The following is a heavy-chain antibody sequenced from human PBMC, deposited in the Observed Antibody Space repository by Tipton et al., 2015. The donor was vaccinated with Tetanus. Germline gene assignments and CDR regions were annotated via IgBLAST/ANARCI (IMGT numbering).Heavy chain of an antibody. V-gene: IGHV4-59*01. CDR3: ARDLRRYQQNKWVDP. CDR2: IYYSGNT. Sequence: LRLSCTVSGDSISFYYWSWIRQPPGKGLEWIGYIYYSGNTKYNPSLKSRVTMSVDTSKNQFSRILTSVTPADTAVYYCARDLRRYQQNKWVDPWGQGPLVSVPS. CDR1: GDSISFYY. J-gene: IGHJ5*02. D-gene: IGHD2-2*01.